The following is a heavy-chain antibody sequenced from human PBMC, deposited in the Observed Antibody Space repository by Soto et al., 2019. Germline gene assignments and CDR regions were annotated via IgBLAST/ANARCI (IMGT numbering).Heavy chain of an antibody. J-gene: IGHJ5*02. CDR3: ARGYCSSTSCYIWDNWFDP. CDR2: FFYSGST. Sequence: NPSETLSLTCTVSGGSISSYYWSWIRQPPGKGLEWIGYFFYSGSTNYNPSLKSRVTISVDTSKNQFSLKLSSVTAADTAVYYCARGYCSSTSCYIWDNWFDPWGQGTLVTVSS. V-gene: IGHV4-59*01. D-gene: IGHD2-2*02. CDR1: GGSISSYY.